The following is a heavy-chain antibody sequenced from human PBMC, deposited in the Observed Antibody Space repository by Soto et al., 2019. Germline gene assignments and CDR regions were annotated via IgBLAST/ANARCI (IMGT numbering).Heavy chain of an antibody. J-gene: IGHJ4*02. Sequence: ASVKVSCKASGGTFSSYAISWVRQAPGQGLEWMGGIIPIFGTANYAQKFQGRVTIAADESTSTAYMELSSLRSEDTAVYYCARVLSAMADFDYWGQGTLVTVSS. CDR3: ARVLSAMADFDY. CDR1: GGTFSSYA. D-gene: IGHD5-18*01. CDR2: IIPIFGTA. V-gene: IGHV1-69*13.